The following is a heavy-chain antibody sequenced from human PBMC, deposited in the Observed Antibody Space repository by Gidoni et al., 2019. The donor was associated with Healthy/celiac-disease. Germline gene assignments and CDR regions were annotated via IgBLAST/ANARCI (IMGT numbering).Heavy chain of an antibody. V-gene: IGHV1-69*01. Sequence: QVQLVQSGAEVKKPGSSVKVSCKASGGTFSSYAISWVRQAPGQGLEWMGGIIPIFGTANYAQKFQGRVTITADESTSTAYMELSSLRSEDTAVYYCARVGRTYYDFWSGYFPNYYYYGMDVWGQGTTFTVSS. J-gene: IGHJ6*02. CDR1: GGTFSSYA. CDR2: IIPIFGTA. CDR3: ARVGRTYYDFWSGYFPNYYYYGMDV. D-gene: IGHD3-3*01.